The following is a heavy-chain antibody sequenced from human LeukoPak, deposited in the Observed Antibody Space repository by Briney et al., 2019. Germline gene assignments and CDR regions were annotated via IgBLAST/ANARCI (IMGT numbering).Heavy chain of an antibody. CDR1: GYTFTSYD. D-gene: IGHD6-13*01. CDR3: ASGSTRSIAAANDAFDI. V-gene: IGHV1-69*13. J-gene: IGHJ3*02. Sequence: ASVKVSCKASGYTFTSYDINWVRQAPGQGLEWMGGIIPIFGTANYAQKFQGRVTITADESTSTAYMELSSLRSEDTAVYYCASGSTRSIAAANDAFDIWGQGTMVTVSS. CDR2: IIPIFGTA.